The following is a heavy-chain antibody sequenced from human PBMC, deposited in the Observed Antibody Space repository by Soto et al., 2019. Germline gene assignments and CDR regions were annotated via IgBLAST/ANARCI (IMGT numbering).Heavy chain of an antibody. V-gene: IGHV4-30-2*01. Sequence: ASETLSLTCAVSGGSISSGGYSWSWIRQPPGKGLEWIGYIYHSGSTYYNPSLKSRVTISVDRSKNQFSLKLSSVTAADTAVYYCASKHMVRGVIDYWGQGTLVTVYS. CDR1: GGSISSGGYS. D-gene: IGHD3-10*01. J-gene: IGHJ4*02. CDR2: IYHSGST. CDR3: ASKHMVRGVIDY.